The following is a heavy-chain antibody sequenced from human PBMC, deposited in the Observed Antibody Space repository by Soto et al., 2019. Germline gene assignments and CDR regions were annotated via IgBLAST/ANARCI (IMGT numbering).Heavy chain of an antibody. CDR3: ARGTLWLDY. Sequence: SETLSLTCTVSGGSISSYYWSWIRQPPGKGLEWIGDIYNSGSTNYNPSLKSRVTISVDTSKNQFSLKLSSVTAADTAVYYCARGTLWLDYWGQGTLVTVSS. CDR2: IYNSGST. CDR1: GGSISSYY. D-gene: IGHD5-12*01. J-gene: IGHJ4*02. V-gene: IGHV4-59*12.